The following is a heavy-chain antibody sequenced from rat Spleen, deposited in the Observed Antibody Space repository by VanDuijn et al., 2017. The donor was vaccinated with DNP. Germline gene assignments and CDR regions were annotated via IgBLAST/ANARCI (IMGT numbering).Heavy chain of an antibody. CDR2: IQSDGNT. Sequence: QVQLKESGPGLVQPSQTLSLTCTVSGFSLTSYNVHWVRQPTGKGLEWMGRIQSDGNTDYNSVLKSRLSISRDTSKSHVFLEMTSLQTEDTATYYCVRDPFNAGFDYWGQGVMVTVSS. CDR1: GFSLTSYN. J-gene: IGHJ2*01. V-gene: IGHV2-30*01. CDR3: VRDPFNAGFDY. D-gene: IGHD1-3*01.